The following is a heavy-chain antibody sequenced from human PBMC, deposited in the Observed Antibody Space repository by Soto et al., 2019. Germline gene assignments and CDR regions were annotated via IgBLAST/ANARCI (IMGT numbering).Heavy chain of an antibody. CDR2: IIPIFGTA. J-gene: IGHJ4*02. CDR3: ARVGKQWLVTIHFDY. V-gene: IGHV1-69*06. CDR1: GGTFISYA. D-gene: IGHD6-19*01. Sequence: SGKVSFKASGGTFISYAISWVRQAPGQGLEWMGGIIPIFGTANYAQKFQGRVTITADKSTSTAYMELSSLRSEDTAVYYCARVGKQWLVTIHFDYWGQGTLVTVSS.